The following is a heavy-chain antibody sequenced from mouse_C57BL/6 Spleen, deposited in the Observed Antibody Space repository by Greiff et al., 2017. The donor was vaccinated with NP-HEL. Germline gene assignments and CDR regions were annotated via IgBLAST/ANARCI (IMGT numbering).Heavy chain of an antibody. CDR3: ARRSSGYDAMDY. Sequence: QVQLKQPGAELVMPGASVTLSCKASGYTFTSYWMHWVKQRPGQGLEWIGEIDPSDSYTNYNQKFKGKSTLTVDKSSSTSYMQHSSLTSEDSAVYYCARRSSGYDAMDYWGQGTSVTVSS. D-gene: IGHD3-2*02. CDR2: IDPSDSYT. J-gene: IGHJ4*01. V-gene: IGHV1-69*01. CDR1: GYTFTSYW.